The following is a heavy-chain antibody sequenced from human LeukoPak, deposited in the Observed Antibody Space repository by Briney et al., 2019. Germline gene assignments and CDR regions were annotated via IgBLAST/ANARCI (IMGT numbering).Heavy chain of an antibody. CDR2: IKEDGSEK. CDR3: ARPLLAYGDSDYYYYYGMDV. CDR1: GFTFSNYW. Sequence: GGSLRLSCAASGFTFSNYWMSWVRQAPGKGLKWVANIKEDGSEKYYADSVKGRFTISRDNAKNTLFLQMNSLRPEDTAVYYCARPLLAYGDSDYYYYYGMDVWGQGTTVTVSS. J-gene: IGHJ6*02. V-gene: IGHV3-7*02. D-gene: IGHD4-17*01.